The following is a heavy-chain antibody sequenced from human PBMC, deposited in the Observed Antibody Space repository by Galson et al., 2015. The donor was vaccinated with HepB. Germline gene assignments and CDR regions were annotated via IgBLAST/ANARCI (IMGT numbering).Heavy chain of an antibody. CDR3: AKRSATYRYFNY. V-gene: IGHV3-23*01. Sequence: SLRLSCAASGFIFSSYALSWVRQTPGKGLEWVSGFGSTGNTYYADSVKGRFTISRDNSKNTLYLQMNTLRAEDTAIYYCAKRSATYRYFNYWGQGALVTVSS. J-gene: IGHJ4*02. CDR2: FGSTGNT. CDR1: GFIFSSYA.